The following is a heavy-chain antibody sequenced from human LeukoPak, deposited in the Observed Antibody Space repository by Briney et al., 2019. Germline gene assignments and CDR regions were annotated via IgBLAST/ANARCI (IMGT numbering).Heavy chain of an antibody. CDR1: GGSISDTSYY. CDR3: ARQECNGGSCYSRAIWFDP. CDR2: IYHTGTT. J-gene: IGHJ5*02. V-gene: IGHV4-39*01. D-gene: IGHD2-15*01. Sequence: SETLSLTCNVSGGSISDTSYYWGWIRQPPGKGLVWIGSIYHTGTTYYSPSLKSRVTISVHTSKNQFSLKLSSVTAADTAVYYCARQECNGGSCYSRAIWFDPWGQGTLVTVSS.